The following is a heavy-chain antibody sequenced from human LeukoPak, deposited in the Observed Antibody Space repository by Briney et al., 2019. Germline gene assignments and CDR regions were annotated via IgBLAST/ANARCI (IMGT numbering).Heavy chain of an antibody. CDR2: VGIDGDT. CDR3: ARVPATISRPCDS. CDR1: GGSLTGYY. V-gene: IGHV4-34*01. Sequence: SETLFLTCAVYGGSLTGYYWTLVRQTPGKGLEWIGEVGIDGDTNYNPSFKSRVTISIDTSRNQFSLRLTSVTAADTAVYYCARVPATISRPCDSWGQGTLVTVSS. J-gene: IGHJ5*02. D-gene: IGHD2-15*01.